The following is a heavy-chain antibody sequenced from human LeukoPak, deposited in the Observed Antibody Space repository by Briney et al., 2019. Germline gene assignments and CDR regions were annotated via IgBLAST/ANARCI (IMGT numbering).Heavy chain of an antibody. J-gene: IGHJ5*02. CDR1: GGTFSSYA. V-gene: IGHV1-69*13. CDR2: IIPIFGTA. Sequence: ASVKVSCKASGGTFSSYAISWVRQAPGQGLEWMGGIIPIFGTANYAQKFQGRVTITADESTSTAYMELSSLRSEDTAVYYCARDPFRPKKTILRYFGGFDPWGQGTLVTVPS. CDR3: ARDPFRPKKTILRYFGGFDP. D-gene: IGHD3-9*01.